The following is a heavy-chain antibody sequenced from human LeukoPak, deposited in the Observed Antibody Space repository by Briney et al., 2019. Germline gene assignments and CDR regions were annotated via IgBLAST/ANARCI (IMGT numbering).Heavy chain of an antibody. Sequence: SETLSLTCTVSGGSISSYYWTWIRQPAGKGLEWIGRIYTTGSTNYNPFLNSRVTMSVDTSKNQFSLKLSSVTAADTAVYYCARQIAAAGKAGFDYWGQGTLVTVSS. V-gene: IGHV4-4*07. J-gene: IGHJ4*02. CDR2: IYTTGST. CDR1: GGSISSYY. CDR3: ARQIAAAGKAGFDY. D-gene: IGHD6-13*01.